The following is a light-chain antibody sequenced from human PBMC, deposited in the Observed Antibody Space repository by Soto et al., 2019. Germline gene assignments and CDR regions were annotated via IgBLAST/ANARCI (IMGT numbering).Light chain of an antibody. CDR3: QQYVSSRFT. CDR2: GAS. J-gene: IGKJ3*01. Sequence: ESVLTQSPGTLSLSPGERATLSCRASQSVSSSHLAWYQQKPGQAPRLLIYGASSRATGIPDRFSGSGSETDFTLTISRLEPEDFAVYYCQQYVSSRFTFGPGTKVDI. V-gene: IGKV3-20*01. CDR1: QSVSSSH.